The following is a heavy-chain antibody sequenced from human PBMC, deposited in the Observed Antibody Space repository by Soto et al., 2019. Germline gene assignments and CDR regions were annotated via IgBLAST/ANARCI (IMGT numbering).Heavy chain of an antibody. CDR2: IDTTSSDI. V-gene: IGHV3-21*01. CDR3: TRDASTAHNHLYFYYYMDV. J-gene: IGHJ6*03. CDR1: GFTFSDYT. D-gene: IGHD1-1*01. Sequence: EEQLVESGGGLIKPGGSLRLSCVVSGFTFSDYTLNWVRQAPGRGLEWVSSIDTTSSDIYYADSVKGRFTISRDNAKNSLYLQTDSLTDADTAVYYCTRDASTAHNHLYFYYYMDVWGKGTTVTVSS.